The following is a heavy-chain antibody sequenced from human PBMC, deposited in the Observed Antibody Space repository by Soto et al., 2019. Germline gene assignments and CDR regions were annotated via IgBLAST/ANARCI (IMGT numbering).Heavy chain of an antibody. J-gene: IGHJ4*02. V-gene: IGHV4-39*01. CDR1: GGSIRSSSYY. CDR2: IYYSGST. CDR3: ARRDLVRGVTLGRIDY. Sequence: SGTLSLTCTVPGGSIRSSSYYWGWIRQPPGKGLEWIGSIYYSGSTYYNPSLKSRVTISVDTSKNQFSLKLSSVTAADTAVYYCARRDLVRGVTLGRIDYWGQGTLVTVSS. D-gene: IGHD3-10*01.